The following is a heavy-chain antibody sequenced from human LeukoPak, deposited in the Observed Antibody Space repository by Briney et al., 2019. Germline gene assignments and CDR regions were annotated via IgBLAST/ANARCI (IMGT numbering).Heavy chain of an antibody. CDR2: ISGSDGST. CDR3: AKVETSGGANCYALDY. V-gene: IGHV3-23*01. J-gene: IGHJ4*02. D-gene: IGHD2-2*01. Sequence: GGSLRLSCAASGFTFSSYAMTWVRQAPDKGLEWVSAISGSDGSTYYADSVKGRFTISRDDSQNTLYLQMNSLCAEDTAVYYCAKVETSGGANCYALDYWGQGTLVTVSS. CDR1: GFTFSSYA.